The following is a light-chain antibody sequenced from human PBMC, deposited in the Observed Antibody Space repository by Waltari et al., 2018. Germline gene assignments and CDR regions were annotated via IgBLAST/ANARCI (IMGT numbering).Light chain of an antibody. CDR1: GSNIGSNT. V-gene: IGLV1-44*01. J-gene: IGLJ3*02. CDR2: TNS. CDR3: AAWDDGLNGWV. Sequence: QSVLTQPPSASGSPGQRVTISCSGSGSNIGSNTVNWYQQIPGMAPKLLIYTNSQRPSRVPAGFSGTRYVTSGFLAISGLQSEDEADYDCAAWDDGLNGWVFGGRTKVTVL.